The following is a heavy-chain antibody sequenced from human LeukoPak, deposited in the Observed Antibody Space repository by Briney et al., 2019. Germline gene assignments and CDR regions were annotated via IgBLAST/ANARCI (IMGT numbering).Heavy chain of an antibody. CDR3: ARDGGSGWSFSYYGMDV. J-gene: IGHJ6*02. CDR2: ISSSGSTI. Sequence: GGSLRLSCAASGFTFSSYSMNWVRQAPGKGLEWVSYISSSGSTIYYADSVKGRFTISRDNAKNSLYLQMNSLRAEDTAVYYCARDGGSGWSFSYYGMDVWGQGTTVTVSS. V-gene: IGHV3-48*04. D-gene: IGHD6-19*01. CDR1: GFTFSSYS.